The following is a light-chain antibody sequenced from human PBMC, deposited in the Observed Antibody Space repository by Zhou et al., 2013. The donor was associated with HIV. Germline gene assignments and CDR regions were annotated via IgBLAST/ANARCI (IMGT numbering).Light chain of an antibody. CDR1: QSINTY. CDR3: QQSYGSLLT. J-gene: IGKJ5*01. V-gene: IGKV1-39*01. Sequence: DVQMTQSPTTLSASVGDRVTITCRSSQSINTYLNWYQQTPGKAPKLLIYAASTLQRGVPTRFSGSGSGTDFTLTISSVQPEDFATYYCQQSYGSLLTFGQGTRLDI. CDR2: AAS.